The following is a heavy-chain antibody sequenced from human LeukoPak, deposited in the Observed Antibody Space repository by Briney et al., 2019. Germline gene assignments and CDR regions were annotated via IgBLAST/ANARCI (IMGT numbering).Heavy chain of an antibody. CDR1: GFTFSSYS. V-gene: IGHV3-23*01. CDR2: ISASSGT. D-gene: IGHD6-6*01. J-gene: IGHJ4*02. CDR3: AKAGSSSTYYFDY. Sequence: PGGSLRLSCAASGFTFSSYSMNWVRQAPGKGLEWVSTISASSGTYYADSVKGRFTISRDNSKNTVYLQMNSLRAEDTAIYYCAKAGSSSTYYFDYWGQGALVTVSS.